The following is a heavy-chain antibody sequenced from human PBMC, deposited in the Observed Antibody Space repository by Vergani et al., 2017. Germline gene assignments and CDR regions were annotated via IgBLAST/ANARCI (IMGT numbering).Heavy chain of an antibody. V-gene: IGHV1-69*12. CDR2: IIPLFGTA. J-gene: IGHJ4*02. CDR1: GGTFSSYA. CDR3: ARESADGQQLVRPFTY. Sequence: QVQLVQSGAEVKKPGSSVKVSCKASGGTFSSYAISWVRQAPGQGLEWMGGIIPLFGTANYAQRFQGRVTITADQSTNTAYMELSGLRSEDTAVYYCARESADGQQLVRPFTYWGQGTLVTVSS. D-gene: IGHD6-13*01.